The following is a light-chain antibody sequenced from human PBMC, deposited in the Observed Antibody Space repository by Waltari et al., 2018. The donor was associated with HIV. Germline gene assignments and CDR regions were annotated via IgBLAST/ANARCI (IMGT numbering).Light chain of an antibody. CDR2: DAS. V-gene: IGKV3D-20*01. CDR1: QSVSSSY. CDR3: QQYGISPS. J-gene: IGKJ2*01. Sequence: EIVLTQSPATLSLSPGERATLSCGSSQSVSSSYLAWYQQKPGLAPRLLITDASSRATGIPDRSSGSGSGTYFTRNISRLEPEDFAVYYWQQYGISPSFGQGTKLEIK.